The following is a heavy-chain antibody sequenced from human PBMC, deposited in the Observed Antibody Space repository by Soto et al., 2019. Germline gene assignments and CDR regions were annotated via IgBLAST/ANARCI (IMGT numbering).Heavy chain of an antibody. CDR2: ISAYNGNT. CDR3: ARDVGRRYYYDSSGFYGMDV. V-gene: IGHV1-18*01. D-gene: IGHD3-22*01. CDR1: GYTFTSYG. Sequence: QVQLVQSGAEVKKPGASVKVSCKASGYTFTSYGISWVRQAPGQGLEWMGWISAYNGNTNYAQKLKGRVTMTTDTSTSTAYMEQRSLRSDDTALYYCARDVGRRYYYDSSGFYGMDVWGQGTTVTVSS. J-gene: IGHJ6*02.